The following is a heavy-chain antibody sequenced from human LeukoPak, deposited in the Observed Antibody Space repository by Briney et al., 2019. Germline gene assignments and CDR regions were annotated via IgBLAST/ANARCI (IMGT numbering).Heavy chain of an antibody. CDR3: ARLPETWIAMIGVVNPPV. CDR2: INHSGST. CDR1: GGSFSGYY. V-gene: IGHV4-34*01. J-gene: IGHJ4*02. D-gene: IGHD3-22*01. Sequence: PSETLSLTCAVYGGSFSGYYWSWIRQPPGKGLEWIGEINHSGSTNYNPSLKSRVTISVDTSKNQFSLKLSSVTAADTAVYYCARLPETWIAMIGVVNPPVRGQGTLVTVSS.